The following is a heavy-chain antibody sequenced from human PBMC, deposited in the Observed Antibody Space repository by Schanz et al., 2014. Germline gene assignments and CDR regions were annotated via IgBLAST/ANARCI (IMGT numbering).Heavy chain of an antibody. CDR2: IVPIAGIT. V-gene: IGHV1-69*02. D-gene: IGHD4-17*01. Sequence: QVHLVQSGAEVKKPGSSVKVSCKASGGTFSSDTFSWVRQAPGQGLEWMGRIVPIAGITNYAQRFQDRVTITADKSSDTACMELSGLRSEDTAVYYYARGYDDSATDFWGQGTLVTVSS. J-gene: IGHJ4*02. CDR3: ARGYDDSATDF. CDR1: GGTFSSDT.